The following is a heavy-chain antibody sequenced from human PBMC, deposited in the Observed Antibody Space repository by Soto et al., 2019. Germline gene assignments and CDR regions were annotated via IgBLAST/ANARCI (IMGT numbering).Heavy chain of an antibody. CDR3: AREGRGITIFGVVTGNWFDP. V-gene: IGHV4-31*03. D-gene: IGHD3-3*01. J-gene: IGHJ5*02. Sequence: SETLSLTCTVSGGSISSGGYYWSWIRRHPGKGLEWIGYIYYSGSTYYNPSLKSRVTISVDTSKNQFSLKLSSGTAADTAVYYCAREGRGITIFGVVTGNWFDPWGQGTLVTVSS. CDR1: GGSISSGGYY. CDR2: IYYSGST.